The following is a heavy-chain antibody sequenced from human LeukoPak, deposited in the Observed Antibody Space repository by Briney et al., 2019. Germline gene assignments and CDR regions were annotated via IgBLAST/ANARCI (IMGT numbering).Heavy chain of an antibody. V-gene: IGHV3-9*01. CDR3: AKDRGYNYGKGVDY. D-gene: IGHD5-18*01. CDR2: INWNSGTI. CDR1: GFKFDDYA. J-gene: IGHJ4*02. Sequence: GGSLRLSCAAPGFKFDDYAMHWVRQVPGKGLEWVSGINWNSGTIGYADSVKGRFTISRDNAKNSLYLQMNSLRAEDTAFYYCAKDRGYNYGKGVDYWGQGTLVTVSS.